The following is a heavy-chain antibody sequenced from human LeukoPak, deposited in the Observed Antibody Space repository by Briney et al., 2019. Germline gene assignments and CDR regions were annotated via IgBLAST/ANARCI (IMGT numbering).Heavy chain of an antibody. CDR2: ISSSSSYT. D-gene: IGHD3-10*01. CDR1: GFTFSDYY. J-gene: IGHJ3*02. Sequence: GGSLRLSCAASGFTFSDYYMSWIRQAPGKGLEWVSYISSSSSYTNYADSVKGRFAISRDNAKNSLYLQMNSLRAEDTAVYYCARRAMVRGVMNAFDIWGQGTMVTVSS. CDR3: ARRAMVRGVMNAFDI. V-gene: IGHV3-11*06.